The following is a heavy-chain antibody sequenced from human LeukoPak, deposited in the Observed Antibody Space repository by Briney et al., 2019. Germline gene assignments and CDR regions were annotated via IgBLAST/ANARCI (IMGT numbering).Heavy chain of an antibody. Sequence: GGSLRLSCAASGFTFSSFAMTWFRQAPGKGLESVSSISGSGGDTYYTDSVKGRFTISRDNSKNTLFLQMNSLRADDTAVYYCARVLGHDGSGYYWYGMDVWGQGTTVTVSS. CDR2: ISGSGGDT. CDR1: GFTFSSFA. J-gene: IGHJ6*02. D-gene: IGHD3-22*01. V-gene: IGHV3-23*01. CDR3: ARVLGHDGSGYYWYGMDV.